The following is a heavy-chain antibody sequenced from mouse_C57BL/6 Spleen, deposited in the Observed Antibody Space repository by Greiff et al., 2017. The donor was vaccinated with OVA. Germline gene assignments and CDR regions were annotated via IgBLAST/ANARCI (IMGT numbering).Heavy chain of an antibody. Sequence: EVQVVESGGGLVQPGGSLKLSCAASGFTFSDYYMYWVRQTPEKRLEWVAYISNGGGSTYYPDTVKGRFTISRDNAKNTLYLQMSRLKSEDTAMYYCARQHFDVWGTGTTVTVSS. CDR2: ISNGGGST. CDR3: ARQHFDV. CDR1: GFTFSDYY. J-gene: IGHJ1*03. V-gene: IGHV5-12*01.